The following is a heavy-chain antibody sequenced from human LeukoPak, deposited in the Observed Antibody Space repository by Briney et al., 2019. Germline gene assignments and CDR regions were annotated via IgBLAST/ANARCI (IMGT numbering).Heavy chain of an antibody. V-gene: IGHV3-15*01. CDR2: IKRKTDGGTT. CDR3: TTDTSMVRGSSAN. Sequence: PGGSLRLSCAASGFTFSNAWTSWVRQAPGKGLEWVGRIKRKTDGGTTDYAAPVKGRFTISRDDSKNTLYLQMNSLKTEDTAVYYCTTDTSMVRGSSANWGQGTLVTVSS. J-gene: IGHJ4*02. D-gene: IGHD3-10*01. CDR1: GFTFSNAW.